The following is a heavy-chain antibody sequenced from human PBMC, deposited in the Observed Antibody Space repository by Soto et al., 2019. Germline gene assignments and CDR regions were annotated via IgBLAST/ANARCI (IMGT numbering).Heavy chain of an antibody. V-gene: IGHV3-30-3*01. J-gene: IGHJ4*02. Sequence: GGSLRLSCAASGFTFSSYAMHWVRQAPGKGLEWVSVISYDGSNKYYADSVKGRFTISRDNAKNTLYLQMNSLRAEDTALYYCAKERTSNGCFDYWGQGTLVTVSS. D-gene: IGHD2-8*01. CDR3: AKERTSNGCFDY. CDR1: GFTFSSYA. CDR2: ISYDGSNK.